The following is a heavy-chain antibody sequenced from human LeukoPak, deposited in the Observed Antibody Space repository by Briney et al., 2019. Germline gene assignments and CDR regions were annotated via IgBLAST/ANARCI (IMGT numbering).Heavy chain of an antibody. V-gene: IGHV3-30*18. CDR3: AKVDGTADWFDY. Sequence: AGGSLRLSCAASGFTFSSYGMHWVRQAPGKGLEWVAVISYDGSNKYYADSVKGRFTISRDNSKNTLYLQMNSLRAEDTAVYYCAKVDGTADWFDYWGQGTLVTVSS. CDR2: ISYDGSNK. D-gene: IGHD1-1*01. CDR1: GFTFSSYG. J-gene: IGHJ4*02.